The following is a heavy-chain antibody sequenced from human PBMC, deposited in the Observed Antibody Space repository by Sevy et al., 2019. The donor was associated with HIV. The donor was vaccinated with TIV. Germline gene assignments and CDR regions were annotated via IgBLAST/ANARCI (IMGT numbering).Heavy chain of an antibody. CDR1: GFTFSSYG. V-gene: IGHV3-30*18. CDR3: AKSIRDYYYGMDV. D-gene: IGHD3-9*01. J-gene: IGHJ6*02. CDR2: ISYDGSNN. Sequence: GGSLRLSCAASGFTFSSYGMHWVRQAPGKGLEWVAVISYDGSNNYYADSVKGRFTISRDNSKNTLYLQMNSLRAEDTAVYYCAKSIRDYYYGMDVWGQGTTVTVSS.